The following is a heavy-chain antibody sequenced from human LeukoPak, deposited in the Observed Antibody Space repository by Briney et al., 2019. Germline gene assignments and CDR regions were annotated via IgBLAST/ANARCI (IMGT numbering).Heavy chain of an antibody. CDR3: AAEVDSGSYMAY. D-gene: IGHD1-26*01. CDR2: IVVGSGNT. V-gene: IGHV1-58*01. J-gene: IGHJ4*02. CDR1: GFTFSSSA. Sequence: ASVKVSCKASGFTFSSSALQWVRQARGQSLEWIGWIVVGSGNTNYAQKFQERVTITRGMSTRTAYMELSSLRSEDTAVYYCAAEVDSGSYMAYWGQGTLVTVSS.